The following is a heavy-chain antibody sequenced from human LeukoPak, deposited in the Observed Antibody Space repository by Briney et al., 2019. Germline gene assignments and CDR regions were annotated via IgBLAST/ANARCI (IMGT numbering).Heavy chain of an antibody. V-gene: IGHV3-23*01. J-gene: IGHJ5*02. D-gene: IGHD3-16*01. CDR3: AKDWGPVSSPGWFDP. CDR1: GFTFSSYA. CDR2: ISGSGGST. Sequence: GGSLRLSCAASGFTFSSYAMSWVRQAPGKGLEWVSAISGSGGSTYYADSVKGRFTISRDNSKNTLYLQMNSLRAEDTALYYCAKDWGPVSSPGWFDPWGQGTLVTVSS.